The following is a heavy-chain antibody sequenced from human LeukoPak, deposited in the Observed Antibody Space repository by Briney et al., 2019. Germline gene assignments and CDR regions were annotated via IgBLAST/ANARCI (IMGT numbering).Heavy chain of an antibody. D-gene: IGHD2-2*01. CDR3: ARGGLYCSSTSCYGPYYYYYMDV. J-gene: IGHJ6*03. V-gene: IGHV4-34*01. Sequence: PSETLSLTCAVYGVSFSGYYWSWIRQPPGKGLEWIGEINHSGSTNYNPSLKSRVTISVDTSKNQFSLKLSSVTAADTAVYYCARGGLYCSSTSCYGPYYYYYMDVWGKGTTVTISS. CDR1: GVSFSGYY. CDR2: INHSGST.